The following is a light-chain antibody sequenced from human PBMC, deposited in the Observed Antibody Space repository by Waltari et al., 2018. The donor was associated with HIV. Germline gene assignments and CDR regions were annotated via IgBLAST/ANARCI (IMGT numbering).Light chain of an antibody. CDR1: SSNIRYNS. J-gene: IGLJ3*02. CDR3: QVWDSDLNAVV. V-gene: IGLV1-51*02. CDR2: END. Sequence: QSVLTQPPSVSAAPGQRVTVSCSGSSSNIRYNSVSWYQHLPGAAPKLLISENDQRPSGIPDRFSASKSDTSATLGISGPQTGDEADYYCQVWDSDLNAVVFGGGTRVTVL.